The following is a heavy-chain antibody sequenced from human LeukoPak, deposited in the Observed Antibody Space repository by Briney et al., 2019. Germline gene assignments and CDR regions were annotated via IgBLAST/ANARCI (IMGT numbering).Heavy chain of an antibody. CDR1: GASVSSASY. J-gene: IGHJ4*02. Sequence: PSETLSLTCTVSGASVSSASYWTWIRQPPGKGVEWIAHIYNGVNTNYNPSLKSRVTISVDTSKNQFSLRLNSVTAADTAVYFCARRYYYIDYWGQGNLVTVSS. CDR3: ARRYYYIDY. CDR2: IYNGVNT. V-gene: IGHV4-61*01. D-gene: IGHD3-9*01.